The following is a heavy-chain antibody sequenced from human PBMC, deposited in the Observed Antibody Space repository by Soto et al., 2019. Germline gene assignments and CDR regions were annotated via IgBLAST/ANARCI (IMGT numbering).Heavy chain of an antibody. J-gene: IGHJ6*02. CDR2: INAGNGNT. D-gene: IGHD6-19*01. CDR1: GYTFTSYA. Sequence: SVKVSCKASGYTFTSYAMHWVRQAPGQRLEWLGWINAGNGNTKYSQKFQGRVTITRDTSASTAYMELSSLRSEDTAVYYCARDYRWLAPPCYGMDVWGQGTTVTVSS. CDR3: ARDYRWLAPPCYGMDV. V-gene: IGHV1-3*01.